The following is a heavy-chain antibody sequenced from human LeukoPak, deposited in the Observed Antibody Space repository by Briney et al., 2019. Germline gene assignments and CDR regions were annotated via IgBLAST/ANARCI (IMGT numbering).Heavy chain of an antibody. D-gene: IGHD1-26*01. J-gene: IGHJ4*02. CDR3: AKLFGVGAPEQFDY. Sequence: GGSLRLSCAASGFTFDDYAMHWVRQAPGKGLEWVSLISGDGGSTYYADSVKGRFTISRDNSKNYLYLQMNSLRTEDTALYYCAKLFGVGAPEQFDYWGQGTLVTVSS. CDR2: ISGDGGST. CDR1: GFTFDDYA. V-gene: IGHV3-43*02.